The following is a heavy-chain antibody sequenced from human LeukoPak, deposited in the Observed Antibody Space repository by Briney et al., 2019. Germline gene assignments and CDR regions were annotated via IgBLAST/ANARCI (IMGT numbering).Heavy chain of an antibody. V-gene: IGHV1-2*04. J-gene: IGHJ4*02. Sequence: GASVTVSCTASGYTFTGYYMHWVRQAPGQGLEWMGWINPNSGGTNYAQKFQGWVTMTRDTSISTAYMELSRLRSGDAAVYYWAALGGSGSFDYWGQGNLVTVSS. CDR1: GYTFTGYY. CDR3: AALGGSGSFDY. CDR2: INPNSGGT. D-gene: IGHD3-10*01.